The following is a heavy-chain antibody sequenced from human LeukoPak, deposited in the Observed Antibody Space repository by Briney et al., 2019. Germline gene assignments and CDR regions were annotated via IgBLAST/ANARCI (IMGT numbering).Heavy chain of an antibody. J-gene: IGHJ6*02. V-gene: IGHV4-34*01. CDR3: ARGGMGDYGMDV. CDR1: GGSFSGYY. D-gene: IGHD1-14*01. Sequence: SETLSLTCAVYGGSFSGYYWSWIRQPPGKGLEWIGEINHSGSTNYNPSLKSRVTISVDTSKNQFSLKLSSVTAADTAVYYCARGGMGDYGMDVWGQGTTVTVSS. CDR2: INHSGST.